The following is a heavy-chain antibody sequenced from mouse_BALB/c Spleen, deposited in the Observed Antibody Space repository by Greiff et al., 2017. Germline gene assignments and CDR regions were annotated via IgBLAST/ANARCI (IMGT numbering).Heavy chain of an antibody. CDR1: GFSLTGYG. J-gene: IGHJ4*01. V-gene: IGHV2-6-7*01. D-gene: IGHD1-1*01. Sequence: VQLVESGPGLVAPSQSLSITCTVSGFSLTGYGVNWVRQPPGKGLEWLGMIWGDGSTDYNSALKSRLSISKDNSKSQVFLKMNSLQTDDTARYYCARDRGSSYDAMDYWGQGTSVTVSS. CDR2: IWGDGST. CDR3: ARDRGSSYDAMDY.